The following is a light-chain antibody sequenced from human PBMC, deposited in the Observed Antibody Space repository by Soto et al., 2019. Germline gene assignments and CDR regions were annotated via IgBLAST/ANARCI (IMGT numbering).Light chain of an antibody. J-gene: IGKJ2*01. V-gene: IGKV1-17*01. Sequence: DIQMTQSPSSLSAAVEDRVTITCRASQGIRSDLGWYQQKPGKVPKRLIYAASSLQSGVPSRFSGSGSGTEFTLTITSLQPEDFATYYCLQYYDYPYTFGQGTKLEIK. CDR2: AAS. CDR3: LQYYDYPYT. CDR1: QGIRSD.